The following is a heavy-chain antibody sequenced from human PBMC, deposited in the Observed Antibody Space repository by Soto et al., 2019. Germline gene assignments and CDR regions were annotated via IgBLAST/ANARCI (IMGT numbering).Heavy chain of an antibody. CDR2: ISYDGSNK. V-gene: IGHV3-30*18. Sequence: GGSLRLSCAASGFTFSSYGMHWVRQAPGKGLEWVAVISYDGSNKYYADSVKGRFTISRDNSKNTLYLQMNSLRAEDTAVYYCAKVGFLAAAGPTHLLVNFSGTDYWGQGTLVTVSS. CDR3: AKVGFLAAAGPTHLLVNFSGTDY. CDR1: GFTFSSYG. J-gene: IGHJ4*02. D-gene: IGHD6-13*01.